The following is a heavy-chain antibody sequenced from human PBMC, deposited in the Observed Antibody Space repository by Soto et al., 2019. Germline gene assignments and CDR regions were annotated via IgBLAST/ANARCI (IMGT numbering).Heavy chain of an antibody. CDR3: ARDVGATTPSYFDY. D-gene: IGHD1-26*01. CDR1: GYTFTSYG. J-gene: IGHJ4*02. CDR2: ISAYNGNT. V-gene: IGHV1-18*04. Sequence: GASVKVSCKASGYTFTSYGISWVRQAPGQGLEWMGWISAYNGNTNYAQKLQGRVTMTTDTSTSTAYMELRSLRSDDTAVYYCARDVGATTPSYFDYWGQGTLVTVSS.